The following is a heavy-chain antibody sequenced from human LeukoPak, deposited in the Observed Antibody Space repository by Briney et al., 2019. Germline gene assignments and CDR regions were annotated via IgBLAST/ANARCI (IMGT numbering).Heavy chain of an antibody. V-gene: IGHV3-23*01. D-gene: IGHD1-1*01. CDR2: ISNSDGKT. J-gene: IGHJ4*02. CDR3: AKATGNLGN. CDR1: GFTFSSYA. Sequence: GGSLRLSCAASGFTFSSYAMSWVRQAPGKGLEWVSTISNSDGKTYYADSVKGRFTISRDNSKNTLYVQMNSLTAEDAAIYYCAKATGNLGNWGQGTLVTVSS.